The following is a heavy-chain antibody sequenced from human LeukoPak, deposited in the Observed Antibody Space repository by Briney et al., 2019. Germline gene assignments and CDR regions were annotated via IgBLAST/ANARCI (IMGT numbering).Heavy chain of an antibody. Sequence: PSETLSLTCTVSGGSISSGDYYWSWIRQPPGKGLEWIGYIYYSGSTYYNPSLKSRVTISVDTSKNQFSLKLSSVTAADTAVYYCARAGIVGATTGAFDYWGQGTLVTVSS. CDR2: IYYSGST. J-gene: IGHJ4*02. CDR3: ARAGIVGATTGAFDY. V-gene: IGHV4-30-4*01. CDR1: GGSISSGDYY. D-gene: IGHD1-26*01.